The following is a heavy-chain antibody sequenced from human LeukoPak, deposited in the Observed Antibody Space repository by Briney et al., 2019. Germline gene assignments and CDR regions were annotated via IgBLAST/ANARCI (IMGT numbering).Heavy chain of an antibody. Sequence: GGSLRLSCAASGFTFDDYGMSWVRQAPGKGLEWVSAINWNGGSTGYADSVKGRFTISRDNAKNSLYLQMNSLRAEDTALYYCARGTTLAAAGTPFDCWGQGTLVTVSS. CDR3: ARGTTLAAAGTPFDC. CDR1: GFTFDDYG. D-gene: IGHD6-13*01. J-gene: IGHJ4*02. V-gene: IGHV3-20*04. CDR2: INWNGGST.